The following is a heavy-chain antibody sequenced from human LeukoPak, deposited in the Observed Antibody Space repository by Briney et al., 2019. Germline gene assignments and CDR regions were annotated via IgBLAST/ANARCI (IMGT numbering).Heavy chain of an antibody. CDR2: IKQDGSEK. V-gene: IGHV3-7*01. J-gene: IGHJ4*02. CDR1: GFTVSTNY. CDR3: ARDPFDS. Sequence: AGGSLRLSCAVSGFTVSTNYLSWVRQAPGKGLEWVANIKQDGSEKYYVDSVKGRVTISRDNAKNSLYLQMNSLRAEDTAVFYCARDPFDSWGQGTLVTVSS.